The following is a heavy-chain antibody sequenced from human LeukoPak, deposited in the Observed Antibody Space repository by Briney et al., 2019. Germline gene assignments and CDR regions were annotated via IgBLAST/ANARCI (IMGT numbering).Heavy chain of an antibody. V-gene: IGHV3-30-3*01. D-gene: IGHD6-13*01. CDR3: ARGRYSSSWPPSDAFDV. CDR1: GFTFSSYA. Sequence: GGSLRLSCAASGFTFSSYAMHWVRQAPGKGLEWVAVISYDGSNKYYADSAKGRFTISRDNSKNTLYLQMNSLRAEDTAVYYCARGRYSSSWPPSDAFDVWGQGTMVTVSS. J-gene: IGHJ3*01. CDR2: ISYDGSNK.